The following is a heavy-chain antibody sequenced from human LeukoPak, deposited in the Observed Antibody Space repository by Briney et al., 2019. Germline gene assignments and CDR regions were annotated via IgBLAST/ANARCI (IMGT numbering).Heavy chain of an antibody. V-gene: IGHV3-30*03. D-gene: IGHD3-22*01. Sequence: GGSLRLSCAASGFTFSVYGMHWVRQAPGKGLEWVAVISHDGTKKYYADSVKGRFTISRDNSVDTLHLQMNSLRAEDTAVYYCATGYSDSLRSPLDSWGQGTLVTVSS. CDR1: GFTFSVYG. J-gene: IGHJ5*01. CDR3: ATGYSDSLRSPLDS. CDR2: ISHDGTKK.